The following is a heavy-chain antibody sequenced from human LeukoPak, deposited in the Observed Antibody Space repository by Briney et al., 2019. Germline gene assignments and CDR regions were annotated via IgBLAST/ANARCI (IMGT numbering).Heavy chain of an antibody. CDR2: ISSSGSTI. CDR3: ARDSTCDFWSGCYYFDY. J-gene: IGHJ4*02. CDR1: GFTFSSYA. Sequence: GGSLRLSCVVSGFTFSSYAMNSGRQAPGKGLEWVSYISSSGSTIYYADPLKGRFTISRDNAKNSVYLQMNSLRAEDTAVYYCARDSTCDFWSGCYYFDYWGPGTLVTVSS. D-gene: IGHD3-3*01. V-gene: IGHV3-48*03.